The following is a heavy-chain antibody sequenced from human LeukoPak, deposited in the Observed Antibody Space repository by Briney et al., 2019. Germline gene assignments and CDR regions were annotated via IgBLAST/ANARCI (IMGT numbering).Heavy chain of an antibody. CDR1: GGSISSYC. CDR2: IYTSGST. CDR3: ARDRNPRYNSSWQLFDY. Sequence: PSETLSLTCTVSGGSISSYCWSWIRQPAGKGLEWIGRIYTSGSTNYNPSLKSRVTMSVDTSKNQFSLKLSSVTAADTAVYYCARDRNPRYNSSWQLFDYWGQGTLVTVSS. V-gene: IGHV4-4*07. J-gene: IGHJ4*02. D-gene: IGHD6-13*01.